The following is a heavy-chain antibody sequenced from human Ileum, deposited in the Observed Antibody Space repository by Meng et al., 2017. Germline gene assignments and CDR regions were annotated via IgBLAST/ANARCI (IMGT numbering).Heavy chain of an antibody. V-gene: IGHV4-4*02. D-gene: IGHD2-21*01. CDR3: VRNEGYSLGD. Sequence: QVQLQGSGPGLVKPSGPLSLTCAVSGASISSRDWWSWVRQPPGKGLEWIGEISQESGRTNYNPSLKSRVTISLDKSKNQFSLNLNSVTAADTAVYYCVRNEGYSLGDWGQGTLVTVSS. J-gene: IGHJ4*02. CDR2: ISQESGRT. CDR1: GASISSRDW.